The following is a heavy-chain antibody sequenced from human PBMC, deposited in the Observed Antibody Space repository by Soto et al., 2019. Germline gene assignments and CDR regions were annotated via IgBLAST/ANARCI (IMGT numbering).Heavy chain of an antibody. CDR2: IHPSGST. J-gene: IGHJ4*02. D-gene: IGHD1-1*01. Sequence: QVQLQQWGAGLLKPSETLSLTCAVYDGSLSDDYCTWTRQSPGKGLEWIGEIHPSGSTYYNPSLKTRVTVSQDTSKKQFSLNLITVTAADTGEYYCSRGKDAYKGGRSWGQGSLVTVSS. CDR3: SRGKDAYKGGRS. CDR1: DGSLSDDY. V-gene: IGHV4-34*02.